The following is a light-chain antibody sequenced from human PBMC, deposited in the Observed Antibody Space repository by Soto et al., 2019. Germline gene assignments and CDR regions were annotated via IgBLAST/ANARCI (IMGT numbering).Light chain of an antibody. CDR2: KAS. CDR1: QSISSW. Sequence: DIQRTKSPSTLSASVGDRVIITCRASQSISSWLAWYQQKPGKAPKLLIYKASSLESGVPSRFSGSGSGTEFTLTISSLQPDDFATYYCQQYNSYSWTFGQGTKVDIK. J-gene: IGKJ1*01. CDR3: QQYNSYSWT. V-gene: IGKV1-5*03.